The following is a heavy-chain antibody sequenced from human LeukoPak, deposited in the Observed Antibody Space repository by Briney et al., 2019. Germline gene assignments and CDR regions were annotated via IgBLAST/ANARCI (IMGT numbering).Heavy chain of an antibody. CDR1: GYTFTGYY. CDR3: ARESRDYYDSSGYYAGGYFDY. Sequence: ASVKVSCKASGYTFTGYYMHWVRQAPGQGLEWMGWINPNSGGTNYAQKFQGRVTMTRDTSISTAYMELSRLRSDDTAVYYCARESRDYYDSSGYYAGGYFDYWGQGTLVTVSS. J-gene: IGHJ4*02. CDR2: INPNSGGT. V-gene: IGHV1-2*02. D-gene: IGHD3-22*01.